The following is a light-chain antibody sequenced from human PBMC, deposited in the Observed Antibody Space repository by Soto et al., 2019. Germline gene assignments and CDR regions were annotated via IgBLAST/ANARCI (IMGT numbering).Light chain of an antibody. CDR2: GVS. CDR1: QSISGE. J-gene: IGKJ2*02. V-gene: IGKV3-15*01. Sequence: EIVMTQSPATLSVSPGERATISCRASQSISGELAWYQQRPGQPPRLLIYGVSTRATGVPDRFSGSGSGSDFTLTISGLQSEEFAVYYCQQGHCGPRTFGQGTRL. CDR3: QQGHCGPRT.